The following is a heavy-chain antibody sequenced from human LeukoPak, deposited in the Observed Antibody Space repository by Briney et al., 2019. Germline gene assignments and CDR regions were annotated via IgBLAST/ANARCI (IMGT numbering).Heavy chain of an antibody. CDR1: GYTFTGYY. CDR2: INTNTGNP. V-gene: IGHV7-4-1*02. CDR3: ARKLGEVGATNNYFDY. Sequence: ASVKVSCKASGYTFTGYYLHWVRQAPGQGLEWMGWINTNTGNPTYAQGFTGRFVFSLDTSVSTAYLQISSLKAEDTAVYYCARKLGEVGATNNYFDYWGQGTLVTVSS. J-gene: IGHJ4*02. D-gene: IGHD1-26*01.